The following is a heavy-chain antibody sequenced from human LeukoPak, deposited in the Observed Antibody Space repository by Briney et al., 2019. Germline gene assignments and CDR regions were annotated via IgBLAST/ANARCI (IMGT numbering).Heavy chain of an antibody. V-gene: IGHV3-7*01. CDR1: GFTLSSYW. J-gene: IGHJ3*02. Sequence: PGGSLRLSCAASGFTLSSYWMSWVRQAPGKGPECVANINQDGSKVYYVDSVKGRFTISRDKAKKSLYLQMNSLRAEDTAVYYCARPIYSSSWDAFNIWGQGTMVTVSS. D-gene: IGHD6-13*01. CDR2: INQDGSKV. CDR3: ARPIYSSSWDAFNI.